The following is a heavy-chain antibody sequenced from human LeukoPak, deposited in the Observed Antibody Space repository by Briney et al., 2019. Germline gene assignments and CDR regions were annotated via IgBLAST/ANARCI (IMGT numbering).Heavy chain of an antibody. J-gene: IGHJ4*02. CDR3: AKDYYGGNSFGDY. V-gene: IGHV3-30*18. CDR2: ISYDGSNK. D-gene: IGHD4-23*01. Sequence: GGSLRLSCAASGFTFSSYGIHWVRQAPGKGLEWVAVISYDGSNKYYADPVKGRFTISRDNSKNTLYLQMNSLRAEDTAVYYFAKDYYGGNSFGDYWGQGTLVTVSS. CDR1: GFTFSSYG.